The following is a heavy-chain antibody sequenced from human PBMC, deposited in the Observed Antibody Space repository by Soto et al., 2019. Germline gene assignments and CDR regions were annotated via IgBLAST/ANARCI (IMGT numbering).Heavy chain of an antibody. CDR1: GGSISSGGYY. V-gene: IGHV4-31*03. CDR2: IYYSGST. J-gene: IGHJ4*02. CDR3: AKSQRSTAVVSIHLDN. Sequence: SETLSLTCTVSGGSISSGGYYWSWIRQHPGKGLEWIGYIYYSGSTYYNPSLKSRVTISVDTSKNQFSLKLSSVTAADTAVYYCAKSQRSTAVVSIHLDNWGQGTLVTVSS. D-gene: IGHD2-2*01.